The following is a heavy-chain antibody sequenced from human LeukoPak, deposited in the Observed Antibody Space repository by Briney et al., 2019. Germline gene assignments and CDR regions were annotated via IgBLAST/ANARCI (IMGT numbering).Heavy chain of an antibody. CDR3: ARGLVVLYDFSSGPHYNWFDR. CDR2: IYSSGST. D-gene: IGHD3-3*01. V-gene: IGHV4-4*07. Sequence: ASETLSLTCTVSGGSISSYYWSWIRQPAGKGLEWIGRIYSSGSTNYNASLKSRVTMSVDTSKNQFSLKLSSVTAADTAVYYCARGLVVLYDFSSGPHYNWFDRWGQGTLVTVSS. CDR1: GGSISSYY. J-gene: IGHJ5*02.